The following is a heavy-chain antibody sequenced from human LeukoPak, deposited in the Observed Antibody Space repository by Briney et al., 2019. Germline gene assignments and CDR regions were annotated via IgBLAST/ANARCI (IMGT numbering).Heavy chain of an antibody. CDR2: ISYDGSYK. V-gene: IGHV3-30*18. CDR3: AKEAAAPSYYYYGLDV. CDR1: GFTFTSYW. Sequence: GGSLRLSCAASGFTFTSYWMSWVRQAPGKGLEGVVLISYDGSYKYYADSVKGRFTISRDNSKNMLYLQLNNLRAEDTAMYYCAKEAAAPSYYYYGLDVWGQGTTVTVSS. J-gene: IGHJ6*02. D-gene: IGHD6-13*01.